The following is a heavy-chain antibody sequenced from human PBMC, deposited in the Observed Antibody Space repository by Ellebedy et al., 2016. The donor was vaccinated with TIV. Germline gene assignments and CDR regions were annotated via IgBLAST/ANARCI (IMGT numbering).Heavy chain of an antibody. D-gene: IGHD3-10*01. Sequence: GESLKISCAASGFTFSNYWMHWVRQAPGKGLVWVSQINIDGSGTNYADSVQGRFSISRDNAKSTLYLQMNTLRAEDTAVYYWAKDQAGGSGIDYWGQGTLVTVSS. J-gene: IGHJ4*02. CDR3: AKDQAGGSGIDY. CDR1: GFTFSNYW. V-gene: IGHV3-74*01. CDR2: INIDGSGT.